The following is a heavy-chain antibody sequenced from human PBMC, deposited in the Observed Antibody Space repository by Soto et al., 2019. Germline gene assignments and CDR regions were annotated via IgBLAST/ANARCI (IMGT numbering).Heavy chain of an antibody. CDR1: GFTFSSYG. V-gene: IGHV3-33*01. J-gene: IGHJ4*02. Sequence: PGGSLRLSCAASGFTFSSYGMHWVRQAPGKGLEWVAVIWYDGSNKYYADSVKGRFTISRDNSKNTLYLQMNSLRAEDTAVYYCARGAPTTVTTLDYWSQGTLVTVSS. CDR3: ARGAPTTVTTLDY. D-gene: IGHD4-17*01. CDR2: IWYDGSNK.